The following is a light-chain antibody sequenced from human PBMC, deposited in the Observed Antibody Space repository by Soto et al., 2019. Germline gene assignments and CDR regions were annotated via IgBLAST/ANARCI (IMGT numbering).Light chain of an antibody. J-gene: IGLJ3*02. CDR2: RND. CDR3: AAWDDSLSGVV. V-gene: IGLV1-47*01. CDR1: ISNLGSNF. Sequence: QLVLTQPPSASGTPGQRVTLSCSGSISNLGSNFVFWYQQLPGAAPKLLISRNDQRPSGVPDRFSGSKSGPSASLAISGLRSEDEADYHCAAWDDSLSGVVFGGGTKLTVL.